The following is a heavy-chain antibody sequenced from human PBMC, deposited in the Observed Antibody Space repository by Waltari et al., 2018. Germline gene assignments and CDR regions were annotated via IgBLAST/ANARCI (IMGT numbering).Heavy chain of an antibody. D-gene: IGHD4-4*01. V-gene: IGHV1-69*08. CDR1: GGTFSSYA. Sequence: QVQLVQSGAEVKKPGSSVKVSCKASGGTFSSYAISWVRQAPGQGLEWMGRIIPSFGTANYAQKFQGRVTITADKSTSTAYMELSSLRSEDTAVYYCASLRSNYVSNQIDYWGQGTLVTVSS. CDR3: ASLRSNYVSNQIDY. J-gene: IGHJ4*02. CDR2: IIPSFGTA.